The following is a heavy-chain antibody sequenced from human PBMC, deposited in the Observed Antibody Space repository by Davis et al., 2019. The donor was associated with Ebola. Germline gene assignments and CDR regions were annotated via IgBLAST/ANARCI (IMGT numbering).Heavy chain of an antibody. V-gene: IGHV1-8*03. CDR3: ARENYDFWSGKGWFDP. J-gene: IGHJ5*02. CDR1: GYTFTGYY. Sequence: ASVKVSCKASGYTFTGYYMHWVRQAPGQGLEWMGWMNPNSGNTGYAQKFQGRVTITRNTSISTAYMELSSLRSEDTAVYYCARENYDFWSGKGWFDPWGQGTLVTVSS. D-gene: IGHD3-3*01. CDR2: MNPNSGNT.